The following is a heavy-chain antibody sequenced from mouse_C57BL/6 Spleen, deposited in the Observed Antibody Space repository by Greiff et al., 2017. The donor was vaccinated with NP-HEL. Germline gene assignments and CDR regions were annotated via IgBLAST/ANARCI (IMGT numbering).Heavy chain of an antibody. CDR1: GFTFSDYY. CDR2: ISNGGGST. CDR3: ARRLYGSRGAY. J-gene: IGHJ3*01. V-gene: IGHV5-12*01. D-gene: IGHD1-1*01. Sequence: EVQVVESGGGLVQPGGSLKLSCAASGFTFSDYYMYWVRQTPEKRLEWVAYISNGGGSTYYPDTVKGRFTISRDNAKNTLYLQMSRLKSEDTAMYYCARRLYGSRGAYWGQGTLVTVSA.